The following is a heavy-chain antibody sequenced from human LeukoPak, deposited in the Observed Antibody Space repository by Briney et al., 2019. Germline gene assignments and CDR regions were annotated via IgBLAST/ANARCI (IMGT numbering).Heavy chain of an antibody. CDR2: ILPGGVT. V-gene: IGHV3-53*01. Sequence: GGSLRLSCAVSGFSVRANHMAWVRQGLGQGLEWISVILPGGVTHYTDSLKDRFAISIDSSKNLLFLQMDSPRAEDTALYFCVRERDYDTYFDFWGRGTLVTVS. CDR1: GFSVRANH. D-gene: IGHD3-9*01. J-gene: IGHJ4*02. CDR3: VRERDYDTYFDF.